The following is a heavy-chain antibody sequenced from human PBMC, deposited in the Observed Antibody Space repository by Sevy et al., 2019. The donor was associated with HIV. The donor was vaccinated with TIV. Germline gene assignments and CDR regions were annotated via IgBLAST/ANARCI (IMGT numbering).Heavy chain of an antibody. D-gene: IGHD3-22*01. J-gene: IGHJ5*02. CDR2: IYWNDEQ. Sequence: SGPTLVNPTQTLTLTCTFSGVSLTTSGVGVGWIRQPPGKALEWLAVIYWNDEQRYSPSLKSRLTITKDTSKNQVVLTMTNMAPVDTATYDCAERGGAHYYDSSGYYTRAEWFDHWGQGTLVTVSS. CDR3: AERGGAHYYDSSGYYTRAEWFDH. V-gene: IGHV2-5*01. CDR1: GVSLTTSGVG.